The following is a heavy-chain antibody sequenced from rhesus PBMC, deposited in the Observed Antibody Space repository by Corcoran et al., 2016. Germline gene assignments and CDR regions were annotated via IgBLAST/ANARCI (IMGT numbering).Heavy chain of an antibody. Sequence: LQLQESGPGLVKPSETLSLTCAVSGCSITINYWRWIRQPPGTGLEWIGRISGSGGSTDYNPSLKSRVTISTDTSKNQFSLKLSSVTAADTAVYYCARAGAGRGYSYSFDYWGQGVLVTVSS. CDR1: GCSITINY. V-gene: IGHV4-173*01. CDR3: ARAGAGRGYSYSFDY. CDR2: ISGSGGST. J-gene: IGHJ4*01. D-gene: IGHD5-12*01.